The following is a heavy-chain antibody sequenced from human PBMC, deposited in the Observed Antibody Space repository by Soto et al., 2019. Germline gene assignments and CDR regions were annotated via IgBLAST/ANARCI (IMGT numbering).Heavy chain of an antibody. Sequence: QVQLVESGGGVVQPGRSLRLSCAASGFTFSSYGIHWVRQAPGKGLEWVALISYDGSNKYYADSVKGRFTISRDNSKNTLYLQMNSLRAEDTAVYYCAKDAPYYYDSSGYYGPFDYWGQGTLVTVSS. V-gene: IGHV3-30*18. J-gene: IGHJ4*02. D-gene: IGHD3-22*01. CDR2: ISYDGSNK. CDR1: GFTFSSYG. CDR3: AKDAPYYYDSSGYYGPFDY.